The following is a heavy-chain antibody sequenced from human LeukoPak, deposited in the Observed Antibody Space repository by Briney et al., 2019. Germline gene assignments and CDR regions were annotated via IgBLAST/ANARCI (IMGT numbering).Heavy chain of an antibody. D-gene: IGHD6-19*01. CDR2: IYTSGST. V-gene: IGHV4-4*07. CDR1: GGSISSYY. CDR3: AREVAGTVGEKYVEGIDY. J-gene: IGHJ4*02. Sequence: SETLSLTCTVSGGSISSYYWSWIRQRAGKGLEWIGRIYTSGSTNYNPSLKSRVTMSVDTSKNQFSLKLSSVTAADTAVYYCAREVAGTVGEKYVEGIDYWGQGTLVTVSS.